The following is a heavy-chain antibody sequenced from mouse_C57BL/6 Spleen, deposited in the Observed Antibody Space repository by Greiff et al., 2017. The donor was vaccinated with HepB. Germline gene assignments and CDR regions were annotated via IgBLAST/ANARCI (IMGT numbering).Heavy chain of an antibody. V-gene: IGHV1-82*01. CDR1: GYAFSSSW. D-gene: IGHD2-2*01. J-gene: IGHJ3*01. Sequence: QVQLQQSGPELVKPGASVKISCKASGYAFSSSWMNWVKQRPGKGLEWIGRIYPGDGDTNYNGKFKGKATLTADKSSSTAYMQLSSLTSEDSAVYFCAYGYDPWFAYWGQGTLVTVSA. CDR2: IYPGDGDT. CDR3: AYGYDPWFAY.